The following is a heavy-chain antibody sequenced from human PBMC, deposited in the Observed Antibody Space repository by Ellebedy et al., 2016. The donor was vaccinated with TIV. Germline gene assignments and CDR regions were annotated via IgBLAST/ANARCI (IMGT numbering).Heavy chain of an antibody. J-gene: IGHJ3*01. CDR3: ARERRTAAGFDAFDL. V-gene: IGHV3-13*01. Sequence: GESLKISXAAPGLTLSSHDMHWVRQATGKGLDWVSAIGTAGDTYYADSVKGRFTISRENAKNSLYLQMNSLRAGDTAVYYCARERRTAAGFDAFDLWGQGTMVTVSS. CDR2: IGTAGDT. CDR1: GLTLSSHD. D-gene: IGHD2-2*01.